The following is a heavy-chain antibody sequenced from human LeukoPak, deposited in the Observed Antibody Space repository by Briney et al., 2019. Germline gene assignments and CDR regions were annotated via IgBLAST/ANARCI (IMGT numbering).Heavy chain of an antibody. Sequence: QSGGSLRLSCAASGFTFSSYAMSWVRQAPGKGLEWVSSISDSGGSTYYADSVKGRFTISRDNSKSTLYLQMNSLRAEDTAVYYCAKDLPITLVRGLPDYWGQGTLVTVSS. D-gene: IGHD3-10*01. CDR3: AKDLPITLVRGLPDY. J-gene: IGHJ4*02. V-gene: IGHV3-23*01. CDR2: ISDSGGST. CDR1: GFTFSSYA.